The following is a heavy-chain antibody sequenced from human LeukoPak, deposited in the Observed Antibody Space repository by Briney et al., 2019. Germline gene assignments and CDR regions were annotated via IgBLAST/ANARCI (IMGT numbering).Heavy chain of an antibody. V-gene: IGHV4-34*01. Sequence: SETLSLTCAVYGGSFSGYYWSWIRQPPGRGPEWIGEINHSGSTNYNPSLKSRVTISVDTSKNQFSLKLSSVTAADTAVYYCAAQYSSSFTTFDYWGQGTLVTVSS. CDR2: INHSGST. CDR3: AAQYSSSFTTFDY. D-gene: IGHD6-6*01. J-gene: IGHJ4*02. CDR1: GGSFSGYY.